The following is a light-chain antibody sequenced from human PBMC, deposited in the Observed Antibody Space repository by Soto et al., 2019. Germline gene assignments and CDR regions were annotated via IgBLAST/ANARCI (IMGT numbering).Light chain of an antibody. J-gene: IGKJ1*01. CDR2: DAS. CDR3: QQYNNWPSWT. Sequence: VMTQSPATLSVSPGERATLSCRASQSINSNLAWYQQRPGQAPRLLIYDASNRATGIPARFSGSGSGTDFTLTISSLEPEDFAVYYCQQYNNWPSWTFGQGTKVDIK. V-gene: IGKV3D-15*01. CDR1: QSINSN.